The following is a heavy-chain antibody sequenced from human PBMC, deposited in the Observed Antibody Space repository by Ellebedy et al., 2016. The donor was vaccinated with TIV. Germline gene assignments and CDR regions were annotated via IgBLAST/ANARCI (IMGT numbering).Heavy chain of an antibody. Sequence: GGSLRLXXVVSGSTFSSHWRQWVRQAPGKGLVWVSCVNSDGSSTSHADSVKGRFTISRDNAKNTLYLQMNSLRAEDTAVYYCARAAGSGSYLSRDLGVGDYWGQGTRVTVSS. J-gene: IGHJ4*02. D-gene: IGHD3-10*01. CDR3: ARAAGSGSYLSRDLGVGDY. CDR1: GSTFSSHW. V-gene: IGHV3-74*01. CDR2: VNSDGSST.